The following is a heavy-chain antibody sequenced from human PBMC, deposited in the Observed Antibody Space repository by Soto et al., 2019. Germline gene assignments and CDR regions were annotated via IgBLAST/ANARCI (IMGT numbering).Heavy chain of an antibody. D-gene: IGHD6-13*01. J-gene: IGHJ4*02. CDR2: IYYSGST. V-gene: IGHV4-59*01. CDR1: GGSISSYY. CDR3: ARVPGYSSSWYYFDY. Sequence: PSETLSFTCTVSGGSISSYYWSWIRQPPGKGLEWIGYIYYSGSTNYNPSLKSRVTISVDTSKNQFSLKLSSVTAADTAVYYCARVPGYSSSWYYFDYWGQGTLVTVSS.